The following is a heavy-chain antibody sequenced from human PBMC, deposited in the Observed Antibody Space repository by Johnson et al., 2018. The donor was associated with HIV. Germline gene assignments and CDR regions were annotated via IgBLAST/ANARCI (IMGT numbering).Heavy chain of an antibody. Sequence: QVQLVESGGGLVTPGGSVKLSCQGSGFTFSDYYMTWIRQAPGKGLEWVSYIRTDGSATYYADSVKGRFTISRDNAKNSLYLQMNSLRTEDTPVYYCARVSGWYEKGAFDIWGQGTMVTVSS. J-gene: IGHJ3*02. CDR3: ARVSGWYEKGAFDI. CDR1: GFTFSDYY. D-gene: IGHD6-19*01. CDR2: IRTDGSAT. V-gene: IGHV3-11*04.